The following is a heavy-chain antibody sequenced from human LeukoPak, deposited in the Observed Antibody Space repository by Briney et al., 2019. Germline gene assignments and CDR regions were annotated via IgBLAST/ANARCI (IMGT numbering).Heavy chain of an antibody. CDR1: GFTFSSYW. V-gene: IGHV3-7*01. D-gene: IGHD6-19*01. Sequence: PGGSLRLSCAASGFTFSSYWMSWVRQAPGKGLEWVANIKQDGSEKYYVDSVKGRFTISRDNAKNSLYLQMNSLRAEDTAVYYCARDGSSGWSDAFDIWGQGTMVTVSS. CDR2: IKQDGSEK. J-gene: IGHJ3*02. CDR3: ARDGSSGWSDAFDI.